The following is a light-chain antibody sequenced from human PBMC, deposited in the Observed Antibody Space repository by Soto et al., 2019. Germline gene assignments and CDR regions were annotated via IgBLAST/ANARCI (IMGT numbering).Light chain of an antibody. V-gene: IGKV1-5*03. Sequence: DIPMTQSPSTLSASVGDRVTITCRASRSISSWLAWYQQKPGKAPKLLIYKASSLESGVPSRFSGSGSGTEFTLTISSLQPDDFATYYCQQYNSYSRTFGQGTKVDI. CDR2: KAS. CDR3: QQYNSYSRT. J-gene: IGKJ1*01. CDR1: RSISSW.